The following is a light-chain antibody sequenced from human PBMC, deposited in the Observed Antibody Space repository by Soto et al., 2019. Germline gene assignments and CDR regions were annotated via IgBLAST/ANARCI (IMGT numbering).Light chain of an antibody. J-gene: IGLJ1*01. CDR3: YSYAATNTCV. CDR2: EGT. Sequence: QSVLTQPASVSGSPGQSITISCTGTSSDVGSYDLVSWYQQYPGKAPKLLIYEGTKRPSGVSTRFSGSKSGNTASLTISGLQAEDEADYYCYSYAATNTCVFGTGTKLTVL. V-gene: IGLV2-23*01. CDR1: SSDVGSYDL.